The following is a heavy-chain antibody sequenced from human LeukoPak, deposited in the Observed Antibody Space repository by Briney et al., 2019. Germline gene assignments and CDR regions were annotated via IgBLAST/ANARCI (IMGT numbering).Heavy chain of an antibody. CDR2: INAGNGNT. Sequence: ALVKLSCKASGYTFTSYAMHWVRQAPGQRLEWMGWINAGNGNTKYSQKFKGRFTITRDTSESTAYMELSSLRSEDTAVYYCARGEYFDWLVEPPSDYWGQGTLVTVSS. CDR3: ARGEYFDWLVEPPSDY. CDR1: GYTFTSYA. V-gene: IGHV1-3*01. D-gene: IGHD3-9*01. J-gene: IGHJ4*02.